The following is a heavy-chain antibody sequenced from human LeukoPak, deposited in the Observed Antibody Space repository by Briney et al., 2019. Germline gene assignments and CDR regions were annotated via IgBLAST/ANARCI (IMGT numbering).Heavy chain of an antibody. V-gene: IGHV1-8*01. J-gene: IGHJ3*02. D-gene: IGHD3-22*01. Sequence: GASVKVSCKASGYTFTSYDINWVRQATGQGLEWMGRMNPNSGNTGYAQKFQGRVTMTRDTSISTAYMELSRLRSDDTAVYYCARVGMIVGSQDAFDIWGQGTMVTVSS. CDR3: ARVGMIVGSQDAFDI. CDR2: MNPNSGNT. CDR1: GYTFTSYD.